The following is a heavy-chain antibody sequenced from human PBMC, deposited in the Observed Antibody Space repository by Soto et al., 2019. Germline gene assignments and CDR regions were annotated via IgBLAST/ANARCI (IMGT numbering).Heavy chain of an antibody. Sequence: GGSLRLSCAASGFTFSSYAMSWVRQAPGKGLEWVSAISGSGGSTYYADSVKGRFTISRDNSKNTLYLQMNSLRAEDTAVYYCAKDPRKVDSNGYDFGYFDYWGQGTLVTVSS. D-gene: IGHD5-12*01. CDR1: GFTFSSYA. J-gene: IGHJ4*02. CDR2: ISGSGGST. V-gene: IGHV3-23*01. CDR3: AKDPRKVDSNGYDFGYFDY.